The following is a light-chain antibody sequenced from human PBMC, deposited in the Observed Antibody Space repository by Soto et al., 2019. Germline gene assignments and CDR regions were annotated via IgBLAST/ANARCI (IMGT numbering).Light chain of an antibody. CDR3: QQYGSLPWT. J-gene: IGKJ1*01. V-gene: IGKV3-20*01. Sequence: EIVLTQSPGTLSLSPGERATLSCRASQSVSSSYLAWYQQKLGQAPRLLIYGASSRATGIPTRFSGSGSGTDFTLTISRLEPEDFAVYYCQQYGSLPWTFGQGTKVEIK. CDR1: QSVSSSY. CDR2: GAS.